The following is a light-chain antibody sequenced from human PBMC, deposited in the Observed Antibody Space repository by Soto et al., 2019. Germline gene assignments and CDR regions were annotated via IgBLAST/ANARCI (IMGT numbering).Light chain of an antibody. V-gene: IGKV3-11*01. J-gene: IGKJ3*01. Sequence: EIVLTQAPVTLSLSPGGRGTLSRRASQSVNNFFAWYQQKPGQAPRLLIYDASYRAPGIPARFSGSGYGTDFNLTISSLEAEDSAVYYCQQRGSWPATFGPGTKVDIK. CDR3: QQRGSWPAT. CDR2: DAS. CDR1: QSVNNF.